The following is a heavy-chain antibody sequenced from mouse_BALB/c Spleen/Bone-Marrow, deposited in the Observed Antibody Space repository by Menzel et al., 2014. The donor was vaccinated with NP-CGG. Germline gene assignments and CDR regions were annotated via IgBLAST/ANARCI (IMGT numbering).Heavy chain of an antibody. J-gene: IGHJ2*01. CDR2: IYPSDSYT. CDR1: GYTFTSYW. Sequence: VQPQQSGAELVRPGASVKLSCKASGYTFTSYWINWVKQRPGQGLEWIGNIYPSDSYTNYNQKFKDKATLTVDKSSSTAYMQLSSPTSEDSAVYYCTREGYYGSSYVDYWGQGTTLTVSS. D-gene: IGHD1-1*01. V-gene: IGHV1-69*02. CDR3: TREGYYGSSYVDY.